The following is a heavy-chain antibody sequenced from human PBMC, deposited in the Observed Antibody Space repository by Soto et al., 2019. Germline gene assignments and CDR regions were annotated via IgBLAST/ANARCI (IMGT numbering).Heavy chain of an antibody. Sequence: EVQLVESGGGLVQPGRSLRLSCAASGFMFDDFAMHWVRQAPGKGLEWVSGISWNSGDVAYADSVKGRFTISRDNAKHSVYLHFNSLRPEDTALYYCANAPNVVTHWFDPGGEGTLVTVSS. CDR3: ANAPNVVTHWFDP. V-gene: IGHV3-9*01. D-gene: IGHD3-22*01. CDR2: ISWNSGDV. CDR1: GFMFDDFA. J-gene: IGHJ5*02.